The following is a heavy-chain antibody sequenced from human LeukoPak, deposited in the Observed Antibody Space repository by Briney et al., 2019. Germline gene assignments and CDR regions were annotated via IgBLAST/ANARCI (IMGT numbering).Heavy chain of an antibody. V-gene: IGHV6-1*01. CDR1: GDSVSSSTAA. CDR2: TYYRSRWSY. CDR3: ARFDYGAPDY. D-gene: IGHD3-16*01. Sequence: SQTLSLTCAISGDSVSSSTAAWNWIRQSPSGGLEWLGRTYYRSRWSYEYTTSVKGRITINADTSENQFSLQLKSVTPEDTAVYYCARFDYGAPDYWGQGTLVTVSS. J-gene: IGHJ4*02.